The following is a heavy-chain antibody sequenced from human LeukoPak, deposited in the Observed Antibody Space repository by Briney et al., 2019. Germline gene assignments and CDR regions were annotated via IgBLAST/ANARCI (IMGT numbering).Heavy chain of an antibody. J-gene: IGHJ6*02. CDR2: ISGSGGST. Sequence: GGSLRLSCAASGFTVSTSYMSWVRQAPGKGLEWVSAISGSGGSTYYADSVKGRFTISRDNSKNTLYLQMNSLRAEDTAVYYCAKDSSSWYYYYGMDVWGQGTTVTVSS. CDR1: GFTVSTSY. CDR3: AKDSSSWYYYYGMDV. V-gene: IGHV3-23*01. D-gene: IGHD6-13*01.